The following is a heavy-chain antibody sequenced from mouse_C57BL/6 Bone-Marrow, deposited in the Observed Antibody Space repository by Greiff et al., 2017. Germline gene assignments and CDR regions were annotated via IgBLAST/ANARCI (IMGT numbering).Heavy chain of an antibody. Sequence: VKLQQSDAELVKPGASVKISCKVSGYTFTDHTIHWMKQRPEQGLEWIGYIYPRDGSTKYNEKFKGKATLTADKSSSTAYMQLNSLTSEDAAVYFCASPQFSTKGYFDVWGTGTTVTVSS. CDR3: ASPQFSTKGYFDV. CDR1: GYTFTDHT. V-gene: IGHV1-78*01. J-gene: IGHJ1*03. D-gene: IGHD1-1*01. CDR2: IYPRDGST.